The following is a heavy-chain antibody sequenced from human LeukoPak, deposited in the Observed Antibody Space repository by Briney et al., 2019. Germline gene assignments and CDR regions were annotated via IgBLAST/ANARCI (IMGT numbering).Heavy chain of an antibody. Sequence: PSETLSLTCAVYGGSFRGYYWSWIRQPPGKGLEWIGEINHSGSTNYNPSLKSRVTISVDTSKNQFSLKLSSVTAADTAVYYCARGLGSGWNNENTDAFDIWGQGTMVTVSS. CDR2: INHSGST. CDR3: ARGLGSGWNNENTDAFDI. D-gene: IGHD6-19*01. V-gene: IGHV4-34*01. J-gene: IGHJ3*02. CDR1: GGSFRGYY.